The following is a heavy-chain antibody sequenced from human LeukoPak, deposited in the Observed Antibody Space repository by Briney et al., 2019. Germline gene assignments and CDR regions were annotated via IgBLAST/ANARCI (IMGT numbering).Heavy chain of an antibody. V-gene: IGHV3-30-3*01. J-gene: IGHJ3*02. CDR1: GFTFSSYA. CDR2: ISYDGSNK. Sequence: GGSLRLSCAASGFTFSSYAMHWVRQAPGKGLEWVAVISYDGSNKYYADSVKGRFTISRDNSKNTLYLQMNSLRAEDTAVYYCARESEASMDICGQGTMVTVSS. CDR3: ARESEASMDI.